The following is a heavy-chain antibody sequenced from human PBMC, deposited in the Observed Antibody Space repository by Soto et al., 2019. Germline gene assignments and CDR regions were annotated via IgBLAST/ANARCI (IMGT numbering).Heavy chain of an antibody. CDR3: ARRLDFGNGYFTAPMDV. V-gene: IGHV1-3*01. J-gene: IGHJ6*03. D-gene: IGHD3-3*01. Sequence: KFQGRVTITRDTSASTVYMELSSLRSEDTAVYYCARRLDFGNGYFTAPMDVWGKGTTVTVSS.